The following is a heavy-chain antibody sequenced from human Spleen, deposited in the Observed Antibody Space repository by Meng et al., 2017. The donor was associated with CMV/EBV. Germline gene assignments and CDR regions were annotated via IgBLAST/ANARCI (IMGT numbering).Heavy chain of an antibody. J-gene: IGHJ4*02. V-gene: IGHV3-7*01. D-gene: IGHD3-3*01. CDR2: IKSDGSER. CDR1: GFTFRSYW. Sequence: ETLSLTCAASGFTFRSYWMSWVRQAPGRGLEWLANIKSDGSERYSVASVRGRFIISRDNAKNSVSLQMNSQRAEDTAVYYCARWVDYDLWSGNSYYFDYWGQGTPVTVSS. CDR3: ARWVDYDLWSGNSYYFDY.